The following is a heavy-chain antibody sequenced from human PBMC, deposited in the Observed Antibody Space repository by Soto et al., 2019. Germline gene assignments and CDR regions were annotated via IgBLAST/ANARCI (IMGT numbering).Heavy chain of an antibody. CDR3: ARHRNYYLDY. Sequence: GGSLRLSCAASGFSFNTYWMTWVRQAPGRGLEWVANIKQDGSEEYSVDSVKGRFTVSRDNAKNSVYLQMNSLSAEDTAVYYFARHRNYYLDYWGQGTLVTVSS. D-gene: IGHD4-4*01. V-gene: IGHV3-7*03. CDR1: GFSFNTYW. J-gene: IGHJ4*02. CDR2: IKQDGSEE.